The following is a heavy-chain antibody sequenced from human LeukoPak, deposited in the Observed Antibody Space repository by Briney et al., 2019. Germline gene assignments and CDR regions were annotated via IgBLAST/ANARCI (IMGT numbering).Heavy chain of an antibody. CDR2: ISGSGGST. Sequence: GGSLRLSCVSSGFTFSSYAMSWVRQAPGKGLEWVSAISGSGGSTYYADSVKGRFTISRDNSKNTLYLQMNSLRAEDTAVYYCAKAGYYYDSSGYWYFDYWGQGTLVTV. CDR3: AKAGYYYDSSGYWYFDY. CDR1: GFTFSSYA. J-gene: IGHJ4*02. V-gene: IGHV3-23*01. D-gene: IGHD3-22*01.